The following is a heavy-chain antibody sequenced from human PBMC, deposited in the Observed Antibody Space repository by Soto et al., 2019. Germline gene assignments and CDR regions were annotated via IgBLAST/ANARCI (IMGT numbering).Heavy chain of an antibody. CDR1: GYTFTSYA. V-gene: IGHV1-3*01. Sequence: QVPLVQSGAEVKKPGASVKVSCKASGYTFTSYAMHWVRQAPGQRLEWMGWINAGNGNTKSSQKFQGRVTITRDTSASTAYMELSSLRSEDTAVYYCARTSGYYFYDYWGQGTLVTVSS. J-gene: IGHJ4*02. D-gene: IGHD3-3*01. CDR2: INAGNGNT. CDR3: ARTSGYYFYDY.